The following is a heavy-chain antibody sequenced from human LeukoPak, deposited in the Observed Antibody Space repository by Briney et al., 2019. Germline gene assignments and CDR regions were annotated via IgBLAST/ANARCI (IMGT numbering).Heavy chain of an antibody. J-gene: IGHJ6*03. CDR3: ARDSLVAARDYYYYMDV. CDR1: GFTFYDYG. CDR2: INWNGGST. D-gene: IGHD6-6*01. Sequence: GGSLRLSCAASGFTFYDYGMSWVRQAPGKGLEWVSGINWNGGSTGYADSVKGRFTISRDNAKNSLYLQMNSLRAEDTALYYCARDSLVAARDYYYYMDVWGKGTTVTVSS. V-gene: IGHV3-20*04.